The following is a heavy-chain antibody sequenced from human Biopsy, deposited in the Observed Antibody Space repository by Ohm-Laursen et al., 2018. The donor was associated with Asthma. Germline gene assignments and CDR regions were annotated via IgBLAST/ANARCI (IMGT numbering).Heavy chain of an antibody. CDR2: IKHDGTEK. V-gene: IGHV3-7*03. CDR3: AKDERAYYGSDSKYMQPVPLGD. CDR1: GFTFGDYW. D-gene: IGHD2-21*01. Sequence: SLRLSCAASGFTFGDYWMSWVRQVPGKGLEWVANIKHDGTEKNHVDSLKGRFTISRDSAKNSLYLQMNSLTAEDTAVYHCAKDERAYYGSDSKYMQPVPLGDWGQGTVVIVSA. J-gene: IGHJ4*02.